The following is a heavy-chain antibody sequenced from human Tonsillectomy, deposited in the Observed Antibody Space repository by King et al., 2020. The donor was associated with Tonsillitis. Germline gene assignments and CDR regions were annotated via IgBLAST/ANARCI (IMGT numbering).Heavy chain of an antibody. CDR2: INPSGGST. CDR1: GYTFTSYY. CDR3: ARDTRGDYGCNSGNYYYYGMDV. J-gene: IGHJ6*02. V-gene: IGHV1-46*01. Sequence: QLVQSGAEVKKPGASVKVSCKASGYTFTSYYMHWVRQAPGQGLEWMGIINPSGGSTSYAQKFQGRVTMTRDTSTSTVYMELSSLISEDTAVYYCARDTRGDYGCNSGNYYYYGMDVWGQGTTVTVSS. D-gene: IGHD4-23*01.